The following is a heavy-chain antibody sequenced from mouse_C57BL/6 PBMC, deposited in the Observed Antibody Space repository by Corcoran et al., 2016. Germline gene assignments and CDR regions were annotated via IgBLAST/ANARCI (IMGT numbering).Heavy chain of an antibody. D-gene: IGHD2-3*01. Sequence: EVQLQQSGPELVKPGASVKISCKASGYTFTDYYMNWVKQSHGKSLEWIGDINPNNGGTSYNQKFKGKATLTVDKSSITAYMELRSLTSEDSAVYYCAREDGYYWFDYWGQGTTLTVSS. V-gene: IGHV1-26*01. J-gene: IGHJ2*01. CDR3: AREDGYYWFDY. CDR1: GYTFTDYY. CDR2: INPNNGGT.